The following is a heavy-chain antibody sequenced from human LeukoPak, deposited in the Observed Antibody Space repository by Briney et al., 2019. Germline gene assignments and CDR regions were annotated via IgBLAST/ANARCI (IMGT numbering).Heavy chain of an antibody. Sequence: PGGSLRLPCAASGFTFSTFAMIWVRQPPGKGLEWVSSIFPSGGEIHYADSVRGRFTISRDNSKSTLSLQMNSLRAEDTAIYYCATYRQVLLPFESWGQGTPVTVSS. D-gene: IGHD2-8*02. CDR1: GFTFSTFA. CDR3: ATYRQVLLPFES. CDR2: IFPSGGEI. V-gene: IGHV3-23*01. J-gene: IGHJ4*02.